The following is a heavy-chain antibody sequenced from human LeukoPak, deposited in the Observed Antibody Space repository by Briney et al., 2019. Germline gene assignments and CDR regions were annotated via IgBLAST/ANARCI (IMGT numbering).Heavy chain of an antibody. CDR1: GFTFSSYA. CDR3: ARSRGTHYYYYYMDV. CDR2: ISSNGGST. Sequence: GGSLRLSCAASGFTFSSYAMHWLRQAPGKGLEYVSAISSNGGSTYYANSVKGRFTISRDNSKNTLYLQMGSLRAEDMAVYYCARSRGTHYYYYYMDVWGKGTTVTVSS. V-gene: IGHV3-64*01. J-gene: IGHJ6*03. D-gene: IGHD2-15*01.